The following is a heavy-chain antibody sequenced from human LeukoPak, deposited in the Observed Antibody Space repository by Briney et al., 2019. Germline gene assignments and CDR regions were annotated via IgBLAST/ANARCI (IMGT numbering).Heavy chain of an antibody. Sequence: SETLSLTCTVSGGSISSYYWSWLRQPPGKGLEWIGYIYYSGSTNYNPSLKSRVTISVDTSKNQFSLKLSSVTAADTAVYYCARGEYYYYYYMDVWGKGTTVTVSS. CDR1: GGSISSYY. CDR2: IYYSGST. J-gene: IGHJ6*03. CDR3: ARGEYYYYYYMDV. V-gene: IGHV4-59*01.